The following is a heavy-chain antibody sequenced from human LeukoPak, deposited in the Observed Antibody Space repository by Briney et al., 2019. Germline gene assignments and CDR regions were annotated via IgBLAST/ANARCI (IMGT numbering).Heavy chain of an antibody. CDR2: VNPNSGGT. V-gene: IGHV1-2*04. CDR3: ARDASYSSGWPLDY. D-gene: IGHD6-19*01. J-gene: IGHJ4*02. Sequence: ASVKVSCKASGYTFTGYYMHWVRQAPGQGLEWMGWVNPNSGGTNYAQKFQGWVTMTRDTSISTAYMELSRLRSDDTAVYYCARDASYSSGWPLDYWGQGTLVTVSS. CDR1: GYTFTGYY.